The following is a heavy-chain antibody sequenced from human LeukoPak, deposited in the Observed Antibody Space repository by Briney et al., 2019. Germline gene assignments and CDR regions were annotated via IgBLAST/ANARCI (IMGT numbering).Heavy chain of an antibody. J-gene: IGHJ4*02. V-gene: IGHV4-4*02. CDR3: ASRAADYYDSSGPLDY. D-gene: IGHD3-22*01. CDR1: GGSISSSNW. CDR2: IYHSGST. Sequence: SGTLSLTCAVSGGSISSSNWWSWVRQPPGKGLEWIGEIYHSGSTNYNPSLKSRVTISVDKSKNQFSLKLSSVTAADTAVYYCASRAADYYDSSGPLDYWGQGTLVTVSS.